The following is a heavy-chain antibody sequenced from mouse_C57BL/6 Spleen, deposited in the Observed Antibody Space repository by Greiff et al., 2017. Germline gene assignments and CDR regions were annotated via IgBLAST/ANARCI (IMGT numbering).Heavy chain of an antibody. CDR3: ARSPDYYGSSLYYAMDY. D-gene: IGHD1-1*01. V-gene: IGHV1-22*01. CDR1: GYTFTDYN. J-gene: IGHJ4*01. Sequence: EVKLMESGPELVKPGASVKMSCKASGYTFTDYNMHWVKQSHGKSLEWIGYINPNNGGTSYNQKFKGKATLTVNKSSSTAYMELRSLTSEDSAVYYCARSPDYYGSSLYYAMDYWGQGTSVTVSS. CDR2: INPNNGGT.